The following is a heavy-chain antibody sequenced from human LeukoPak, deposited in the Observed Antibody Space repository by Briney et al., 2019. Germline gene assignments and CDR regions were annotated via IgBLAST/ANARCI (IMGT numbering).Heavy chain of an antibody. CDR2: INHSGST. J-gene: IGHJ5*02. CDR1: GGSFSGYY. Sequence: PSETLSLTCAVYGGSFSGYYWSWIRQPPGKGLEWIGEINHSGSTNYNPSLKSRVTILVDTSKNQFSLKLSSVTAADTAVYYCARGMAVAGTGGWFDPWGQGTLVTVSS. CDR3: ARGMAVAGTGGWFDP. V-gene: IGHV4-34*01. D-gene: IGHD6-19*01.